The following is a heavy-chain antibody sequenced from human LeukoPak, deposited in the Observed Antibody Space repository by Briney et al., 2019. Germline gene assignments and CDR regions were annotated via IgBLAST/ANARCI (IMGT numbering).Heavy chain of an antibody. CDR2: IKSKTDGGTT. CDR1: GFTFSNAW. D-gene: IGHD5-18*01. CDR3: TTGLGGYSYVSDC. J-gene: IGHJ4*02. Sequence: GGSLRLSCAASGFTFSNAWMSWVRQAPGKGLEWIGRIKSKTDGGTTDYAAPVKGRFTISRDDSKNTLYLQMNSLKTEDTAVDYCTTGLGGYSYVSDCCGQGTLVTVSS. V-gene: IGHV3-15*01.